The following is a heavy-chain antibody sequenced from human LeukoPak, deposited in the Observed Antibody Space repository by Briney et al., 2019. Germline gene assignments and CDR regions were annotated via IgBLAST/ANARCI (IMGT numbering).Heavy chain of an antibody. CDR1: GFTFSSYE. J-gene: IGHJ6*03. Sequence: RPGGSLRLSCAASGFTFSSYEMNWVRQAPGKGLEWVSGINWNGGSTGYADSVKGRFTISRDNAKNSLYLQMNSLRAEDTALYYCARDRRMGYGGSYTGYYYYYMDVWGKGTTVTVSS. CDR3: ARDRRMGYGGSYTGYYYYYMDV. V-gene: IGHV3-20*04. D-gene: IGHD1-26*01. CDR2: INWNGGST.